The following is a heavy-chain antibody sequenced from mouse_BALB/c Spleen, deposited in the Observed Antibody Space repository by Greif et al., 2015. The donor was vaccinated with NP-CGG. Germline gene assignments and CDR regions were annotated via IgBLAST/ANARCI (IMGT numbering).Heavy chain of an antibody. V-gene: IGHV1-80*01. D-gene: IGHD2-4*01. J-gene: IGHJ4*01. CDR3: ARYDYDYYAMDY. Sequence: VQLQQSGAELVRPGSSVKISCKASGYAFSSYWMNWVKQRPGQGLEWIGQIYPGDGDINYNGKFKGKATLTADKSSSTAYMQLSSLTSEDSAVYFCARYDYDYYAMDYWGQGTSVTVSS. CDR1: GYAFSSYW. CDR2: IYPGDGDI.